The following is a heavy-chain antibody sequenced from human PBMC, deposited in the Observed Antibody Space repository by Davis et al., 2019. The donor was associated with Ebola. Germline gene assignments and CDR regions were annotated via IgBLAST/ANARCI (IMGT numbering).Heavy chain of an antibody. J-gene: IGHJ4*02. Sequence: GESLKISCAASGFTFSSYAMSWVRQAPGKGLEWVSAISGSGGSTYYADSVKGRFTISRDNSKNTLYLQMNSLRAEDTAVYYCAKDGYYDSYWGQGTLVTVSS. V-gene: IGHV3-23*01. CDR2: ISGSGGST. CDR3: AKDGYYDSY. CDR1: GFTFSSYA. D-gene: IGHD3-3*01.